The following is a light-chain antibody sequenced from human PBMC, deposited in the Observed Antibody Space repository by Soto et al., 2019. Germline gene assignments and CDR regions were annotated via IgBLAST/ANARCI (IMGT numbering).Light chain of an antibody. CDR3: SSYTGSRTPPYV. J-gene: IGLJ1*01. Sequence: QSALTQPASVSGSPGQSITISCTGTSNDVGGYNYVSWYQQHPGKAPKLMIYEVSNRPSGVSNRFSGSKSGNTDSLTISGLQAEAEADYYCSSYTGSRTPPYVLGTGTKVTVL. CDR2: EVS. CDR1: SNDVGGYNY. V-gene: IGLV2-14*01.